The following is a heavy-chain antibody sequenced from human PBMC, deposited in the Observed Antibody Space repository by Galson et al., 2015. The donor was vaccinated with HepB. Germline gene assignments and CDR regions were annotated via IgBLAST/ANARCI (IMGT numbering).Heavy chain of an antibody. V-gene: IGHV1-2*04. CDR1: GYTFTGYY. Sequence: SVKVSCKASGYTFTGYYMNWVRRAPGQGLEWMGWINPNSGDTNYAQKFQGWVTMTRDTPISTAYMEMSRLRPDDTAVYYCARLGGSGSNQDYWGQGTLITVSS. D-gene: IGHD3-10*01. CDR2: INPNSGDT. J-gene: IGHJ4*02. CDR3: ARLGGSGSNQDY.